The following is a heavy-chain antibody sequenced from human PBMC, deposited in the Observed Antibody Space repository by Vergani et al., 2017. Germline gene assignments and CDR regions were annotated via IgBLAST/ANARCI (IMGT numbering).Heavy chain of an antibody. CDR3: AGGYRGYXYGDCGAEHYAFDS. CDR1: GGSISSGGYY. Sequence: QVQLQESGPGLVKPSQTLTLTCTVSGGSISSGGYYWSWIRQHPGKGLEWIGYIYYSGSTYYNPSLKSRVTISVDTSKNQFSLKLSSVTAADTAVYYCAGGYRGYXYGDCGAEHYAFDSWGQGTMVTVSS. J-gene: IGHJ3*02. V-gene: IGHV4-31*03. CDR2: IYYSGST. D-gene: IGHD4-17*01.